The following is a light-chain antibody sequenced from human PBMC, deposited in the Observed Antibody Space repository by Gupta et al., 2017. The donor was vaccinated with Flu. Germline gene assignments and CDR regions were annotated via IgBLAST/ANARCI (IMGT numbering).Light chain of an antibody. CDR2: EVT. Sequence: QSALPQPASVSGSPGQSITISCTGTSSDVGAYSYVSWFQQDPGKPPKLMIYEVTNRPSGVSNRFSGSKSGNTASLTISGLQAEDEADYYCASFTTSRTWVFGGGTRLTVL. J-gene: IGLJ3*02. CDR3: ASFTTSRTWV. V-gene: IGLV2-14*01. CDR1: SSDVGAYSY.